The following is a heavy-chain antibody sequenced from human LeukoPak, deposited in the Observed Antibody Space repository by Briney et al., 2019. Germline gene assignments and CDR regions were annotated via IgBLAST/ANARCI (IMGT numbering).Heavy chain of an antibody. CDR2: ISGSGDNM. D-gene: IGHD1-26*01. J-gene: IGHJ6*03. CDR1: KFTFNNYA. V-gene: IGHV3-23*01. Sequence: GGSLRLSCLASKFTFNNYAMTWVRQAPGEGLEWVSSISGSGDNMDYADSVKGRFTISRDNSENTLYLQMNSLRGEDTAVYYCARDGYSGSYYRLYYFFMDVWGKGTTVTVSS. CDR3: ARDGYSGSYYRLYYFFMDV.